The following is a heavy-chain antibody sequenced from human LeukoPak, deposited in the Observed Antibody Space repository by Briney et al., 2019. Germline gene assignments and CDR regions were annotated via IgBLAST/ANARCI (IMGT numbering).Heavy chain of an antibody. CDR2: IYYSGST. D-gene: IGHD1-26*01. Sequence: SETLSLTCTVSGYSISSGYYWSWIRQPPGKGLEWIGYIYYSGSTNYNPSLKSRVTISVDTSKDQFSLKLSSVTAADTAVYYCARVGATTDYWGQGTLVTVSS. J-gene: IGHJ4*02. CDR1: GYSISSGYY. V-gene: IGHV4-61*01. CDR3: ARVGATTDY.